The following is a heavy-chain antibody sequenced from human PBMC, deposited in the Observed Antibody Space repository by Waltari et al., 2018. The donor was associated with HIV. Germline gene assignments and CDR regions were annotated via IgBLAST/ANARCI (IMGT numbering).Heavy chain of an antibody. CDR3: AKLNRYYYDSSGFDY. CDR1: GFTFSSYA. D-gene: IGHD3-22*01. J-gene: IGHJ4*02. V-gene: IGHV3-23*01. CDR2: ISGSGGST. Sequence: EVQLLESGGGLVQPGGSLRLSCAASGFTFSSYAMSWVRQAPGKGLEWVSAISGSGGSTYYADSGNGPFTISRDKSKNTLHLQMNSLRAEDTAVYYCAKLNRYYYDSSGFDYWGQGTLVTVSS.